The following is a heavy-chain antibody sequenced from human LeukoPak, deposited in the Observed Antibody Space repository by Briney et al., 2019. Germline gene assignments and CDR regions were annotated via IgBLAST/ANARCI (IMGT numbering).Heavy chain of an antibody. CDR1: GFTFSTYV. V-gene: IGHV3-23*01. CDR2: ISGSGTVT. CDR3: AKPPPTGGYYAHIDF. Sequence: GGSLRLSCAASGFTFSTYVMSWVRQAPGKGLEWVSVISGSGTVTYYADSVKGRFTISRDNSKNTLYLQLNSLRAEDKAVYYCAKPPPTGGYYAHIDFWGQGTLVTVSS. D-gene: IGHD3-3*01. J-gene: IGHJ4*02.